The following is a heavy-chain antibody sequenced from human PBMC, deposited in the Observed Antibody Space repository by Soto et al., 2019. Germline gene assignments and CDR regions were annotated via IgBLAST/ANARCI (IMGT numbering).Heavy chain of an antibody. CDR3: ARSSPRCSSTSCYIYYYYGMDV. D-gene: IGHD2-2*01. J-gene: IGHJ6*02. CDR2: IYYSGST. V-gene: IGHV4-59*08. CDR1: CGSISSYY. Sequence: SETLSLTCTVSCGSISSYYWSWIRQPPGKGLEWIGYIYYSGSTNYNPSLKSRVTISVDTSKNQFSLKLSSVTAADTAVYYCARSSPRCSSTSCYIYYYYGMDVWGQGTTVTVSS.